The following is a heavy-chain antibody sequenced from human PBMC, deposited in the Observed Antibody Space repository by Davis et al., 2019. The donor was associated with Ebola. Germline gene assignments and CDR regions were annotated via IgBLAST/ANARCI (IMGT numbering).Heavy chain of an antibody. D-gene: IGHD2-21*01. J-gene: IGHJ4*02. Sequence: GESLKISCAASGFTFSSYWMHWVRQAPGKGPEWVGKIKQDGSDKYYLDSVKGRFTISRDNAENSLFLQMNSLTAEDTALYYCAREAPFCGGDCLDYWGQGTLVTVSS. CDR2: IKQDGSDK. CDR3: AREAPFCGGDCLDY. V-gene: IGHV3-7*01. CDR1: GFTFSSYW.